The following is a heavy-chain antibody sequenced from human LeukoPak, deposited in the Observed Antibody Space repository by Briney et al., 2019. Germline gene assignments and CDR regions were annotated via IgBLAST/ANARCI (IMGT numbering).Heavy chain of an antibody. J-gene: IGHJ6*03. CDR2: ISYDGSNK. D-gene: IGHD3-22*01. Sequence: GGSLRLSCAASGFTFSSYAMHWVRQAPGKGLEWVAVISYDGSNKYYADSVKGRFTISRDNSKNTLYLEMNSLRAEDTAVYYCAKDSSSYDWGYMDVWGKGTTVTISS. V-gene: IGHV3-30*07. CDR3: AKDSSSYDWGYMDV. CDR1: GFTFSSYA.